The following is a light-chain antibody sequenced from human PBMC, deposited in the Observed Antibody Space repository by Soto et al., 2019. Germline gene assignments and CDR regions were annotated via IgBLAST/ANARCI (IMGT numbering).Light chain of an antibody. CDR2: EVS. CDR1: SSDVGGYNY. Sequence: ALTQPPSASGSPGQSVTISCTGTSSDVGGYNYVSWYQQHPGKAPKLMIYEVSKRPSGVPDRFSGSKSGNTASLTVSGLQAEDEADYYCSSYAGSNNLLFGGGTKVTVL. CDR3: SSYAGSNNLL. J-gene: IGLJ2*01. V-gene: IGLV2-8*01.